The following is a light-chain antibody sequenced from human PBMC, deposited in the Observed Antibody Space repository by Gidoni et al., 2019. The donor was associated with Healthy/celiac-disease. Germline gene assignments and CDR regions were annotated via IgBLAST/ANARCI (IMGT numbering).Light chain of an antibody. CDR1: QGISSY. CDR3: QQLNSYPGFT. Sequence: DIQLTQQPSFLSASVGDRVTITCRASQGISSYLAWYQQKPGKAPKLLIYAASTLQSGVPSRFSGSGSGTEFTLTISSLQPEDFATYYCQQLNSYPGFTFGPGTKVDIK. J-gene: IGKJ3*01. CDR2: AAS. V-gene: IGKV1-9*01.